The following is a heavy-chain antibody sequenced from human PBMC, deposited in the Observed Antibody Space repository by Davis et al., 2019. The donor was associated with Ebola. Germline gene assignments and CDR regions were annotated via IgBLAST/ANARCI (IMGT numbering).Heavy chain of an antibody. J-gene: IGHJ4*02. CDR2: ISYDGSNK. Sequence: GESLKISCAASGFTFSSYAMHWVRQAPGKGLEWVAVISYDGSNKYYADSVKGRFTISRDNSKNTLYLQMNSLRAEDTAVYYCARASAGYSYGCIDYWGQGTLVTVSS. CDR1: GFTFSSYA. CDR3: ARASAGYSYGCIDY. V-gene: IGHV3-30-3*01. D-gene: IGHD5-18*01.